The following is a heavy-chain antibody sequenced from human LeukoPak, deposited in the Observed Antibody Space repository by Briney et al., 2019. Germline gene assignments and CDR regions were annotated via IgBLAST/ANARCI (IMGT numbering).Heavy chain of an antibody. V-gene: IGHV4-34*01. CDR1: DESFSNFY. CDR3: GRAGRFDY. Sequence: PSETLSLTCAVYDESFSNFYWSWIRQPPGKGLEWIGEINHSGSTNYNPSLKSRVTISVDTSKNQFSLKLTSVTAADTAVYFCGRAGRFDYWGQGSLVTVSS. D-gene: IGHD1-26*01. CDR2: INHSGST. J-gene: IGHJ4*02.